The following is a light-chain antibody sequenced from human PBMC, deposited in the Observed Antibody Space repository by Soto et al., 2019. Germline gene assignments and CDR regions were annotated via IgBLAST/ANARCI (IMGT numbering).Light chain of an antibody. V-gene: IGKV1D-16*01. CDR2: FAS. Sequence: EIKMTQSPSSLSASVGDTVPITCRASQGISTLLAWYQQKPGKAPKTLIYFASSLQSGVPSRFTGSGSGIDFTLTISSLQPEDVATYYCQKYNSAPQTLGQGTKVDIK. CDR3: QKYNSAPQT. J-gene: IGKJ1*01. CDR1: QGISTL.